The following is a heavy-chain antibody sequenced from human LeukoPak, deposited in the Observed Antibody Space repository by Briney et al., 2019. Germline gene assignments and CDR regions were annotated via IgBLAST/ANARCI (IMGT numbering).Heavy chain of an antibody. V-gene: IGHV4-59*01. J-gene: IGHJ6*04. Sequence: SETLSLTCTVSGGSISSYYWSWIRQPPGKGLEWIGYIYYSGSTNYNPSLKSRVTISIDTSKNQFSLKVRSVTAADTAVYYCARVGQLRFFDWLPMDVWGKGTTVTISS. D-gene: IGHD3-9*01. CDR3: ARVGQLRFFDWLPMDV. CDR1: GGSISSYY. CDR2: IYYSGST.